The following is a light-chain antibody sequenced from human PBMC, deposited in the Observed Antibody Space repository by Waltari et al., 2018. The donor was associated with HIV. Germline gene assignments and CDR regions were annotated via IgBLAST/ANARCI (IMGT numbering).Light chain of an antibody. V-gene: IGLV3-19*01. J-gene: IGLJ2*01. CDR1: SLRSYY. CDR3: NSRDSSGNHLMV. CDR2: GKN. Sequence: SSELTQDPAVSVALGQTVRITCQGDSLRSYYASWYQQKPGQAPVLVSYGKNNRPSGIPDRFSGSSSGNTASLTITGAQAEDEADYYCNSRDSSGNHLMVFGGGTKLTVL.